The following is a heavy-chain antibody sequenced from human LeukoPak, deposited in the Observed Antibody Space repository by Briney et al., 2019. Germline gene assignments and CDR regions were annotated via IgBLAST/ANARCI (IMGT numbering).Heavy chain of an antibody. CDR2: ISSSSSYI. Sequence: GGFLRLSCAASGFTFSSYSMNWVRQAPGKGLEWVSSISSSSSYIYYADSVKGRFTISRDNAKNSLYLQMNSLKTDDTGVYYCTTAGYQLLSPADYWGQGTLVTVSS. CDR3: TTAGYQLLSPADY. J-gene: IGHJ4*02. V-gene: IGHV3-21*03. D-gene: IGHD2-2*01. CDR1: GFTFSSYS.